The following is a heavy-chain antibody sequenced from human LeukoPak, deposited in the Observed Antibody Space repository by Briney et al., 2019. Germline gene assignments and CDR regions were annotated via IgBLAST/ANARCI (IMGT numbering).Heavy chain of an antibody. CDR1: GYSENFYG. Sequence: ASVKASCKTSGYSENFYGITWVRQVAGQGLEWMGWISAQHGQTEYAPNSQDRVTMTTDTYTNTAYTELRSLRSDDTAVYYCAGSLGYCTSNVCYLKYWGQGTLVTVSS. V-gene: IGHV1-18*01. D-gene: IGHD2-8*01. CDR3: AGSLGYCTSNVCYLKY. J-gene: IGHJ4*02. CDR2: ISAQHGQT.